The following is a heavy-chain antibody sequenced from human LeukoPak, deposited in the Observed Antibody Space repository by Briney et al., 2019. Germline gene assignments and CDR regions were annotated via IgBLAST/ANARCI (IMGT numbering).Heavy chain of an antibody. Sequence: GGSLRLSCAASGFTFSSYWMHWVRQAPGKGLVWVSRINSDGSSTSYADSVKGRFTISRDNAKNSLYLQMNSLRAEDTAVYYCARDDLRWGRFYYWGQGTLVTVSS. CDR3: ARDDLRWGRFYY. J-gene: IGHJ4*02. V-gene: IGHV3-74*01. CDR2: INSDGSST. D-gene: IGHD3-16*01. CDR1: GFTFSSYW.